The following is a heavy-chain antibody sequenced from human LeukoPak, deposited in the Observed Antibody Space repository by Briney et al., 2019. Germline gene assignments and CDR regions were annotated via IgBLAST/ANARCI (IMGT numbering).Heavy chain of an antibody. V-gene: IGHV4-34*01. CDR3: ARLPPIVVVPAARGRGRWFDP. D-gene: IGHD2-2*01. Sequence: SETLSLTCAVYGGSFSGYYWSWIRQPPGKGLEWIGEINHSGSTNYNPSLKSRVTISVDTSKNQFSLKLSSVTAADTAVYSCARLPPIVVVPAARGRGRWFDPWGQGTLVTVSS. J-gene: IGHJ5*02. CDR2: INHSGST. CDR1: GGSFSGYY.